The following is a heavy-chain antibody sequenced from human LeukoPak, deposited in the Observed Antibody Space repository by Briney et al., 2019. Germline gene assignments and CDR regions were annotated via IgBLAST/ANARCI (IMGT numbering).Heavy chain of an antibody. D-gene: IGHD1-26*01. Sequence: GGSLKLSCAAPGFTFSGSAIHWVRQSSGKGLEWVGQIDKKDKGYATATAYAASVKGRFTISRDDSINTAYLQMKSLKTEDTALYYCTRDSGTYNWFDPWGQGTLVTVSS. J-gene: IGHJ5*02. CDR2: IDKKDKGYATAT. CDR1: GFTFSGSA. V-gene: IGHV3-73*01. CDR3: TRDSGTYNWFDP.